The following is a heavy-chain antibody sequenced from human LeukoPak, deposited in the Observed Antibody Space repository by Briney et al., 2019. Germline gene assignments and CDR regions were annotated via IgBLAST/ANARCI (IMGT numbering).Heavy chain of an antibody. CDR2: ISGSGGST. CDR1: GFTLSSYA. V-gene: IGHV3-23*01. D-gene: IGHD3-3*01. CDR3: AKDGGPGKVLRFLEWFSGHFDY. Sequence: QAGGSLRLSCAASGFTLSSYAMSWVRQAPGKGLEWVSAISGSGGSTYYADSVKGRFTISRDNSKNTLYLQMNCLRAEDTAVYYCAKDGGPGKVLRFLEWFSGHFDYWGQGTLVTVSS. J-gene: IGHJ4*02.